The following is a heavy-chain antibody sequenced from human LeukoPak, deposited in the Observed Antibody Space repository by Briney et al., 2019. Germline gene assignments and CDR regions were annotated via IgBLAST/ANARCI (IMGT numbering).Heavy chain of an antibody. V-gene: IGHV4-38-2*01. CDR3: ARVHYDFWSGYYLDY. CDR2: IYHSGST. J-gene: IGHJ4*02. D-gene: IGHD3-3*01. CDR1: GYSISSGYY. Sequence: SETLSLTCAVCGYSISSGYYWGWIRQPPGKGLEWIGSIYHSGSTFYNPSLKSQVTISVDTSKNQFSLKLSSVTAADTAVYYCARVHYDFWSGYYLDYWGQGTLVTVSS.